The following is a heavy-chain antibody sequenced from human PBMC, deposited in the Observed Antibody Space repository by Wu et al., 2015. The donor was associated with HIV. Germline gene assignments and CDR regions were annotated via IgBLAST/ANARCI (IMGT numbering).Heavy chain of an antibody. CDR2: IIPIFGTA. D-gene: IGHD3-22*01. J-gene: IGHJ4*02. CDR3: ARAAETYYYDSSGYGRFDY. V-gene: IGHV1-69*05. Sequence: QVQLVQSGAEVKKPGSSVKVSCKASGGTFSSYAISWVRQAPGQGLEWMGGIIPIFGTANYAQKFQGRVTISTDESKSTAYMELSNLRSEDTAMYYCARAAETYYYDSSGYGRFDYWGQGTLVTVSS. CDR1: GGTFSSYA.